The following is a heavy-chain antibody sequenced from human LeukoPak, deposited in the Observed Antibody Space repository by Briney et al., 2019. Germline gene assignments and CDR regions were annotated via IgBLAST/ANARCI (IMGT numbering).Heavy chain of an antibody. CDR2: IIPIFGTA. D-gene: IGHD5-18*01. Sequence: SVKVSCRASGGTFSSYAISWVRQAPGQGLEWMGRIIPIFGTANYAQKFQGRVTITTDESTSTAYMELSSLRSEDTAVYYCATLDAGYYYYYMDVWGKGTTVTVSS. V-gene: IGHV1-69*05. CDR1: GGTFSSYA. J-gene: IGHJ6*03. CDR3: ATLDAGYYYYYMDV.